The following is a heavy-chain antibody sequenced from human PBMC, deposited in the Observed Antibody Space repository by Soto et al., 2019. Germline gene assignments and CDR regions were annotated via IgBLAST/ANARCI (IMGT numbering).Heavy chain of an antibody. D-gene: IGHD5-12*01. J-gene: IGHJ4*02. Sequence: GASVKVSCKASGDRFGNFDITWVRQAPGQGLEWMGGIVPVFGRPNYAQRFRGRLTLTADASTSTGYMELISLRSDDTAVYYCAREGSGYNFWGQGAQVTVSS. CDR1: GDRFGNFD. CDR2: IVPVFGRP. CDR3: AREGSGYNF. V-gene: IGHV1-69*13.